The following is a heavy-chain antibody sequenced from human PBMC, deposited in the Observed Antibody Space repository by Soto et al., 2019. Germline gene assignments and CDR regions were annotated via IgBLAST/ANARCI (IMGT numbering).Heavy chain of an antibody. Sequence: GGSLRLSCAASGFTFSSYSMSWVRQAPGKGLEWVSVISGRGTGTYYADSVKGHFTISRDNSKNTLYLQMNSLRAEDTAVYYCAKDLYPDSRSRSFDYWGQGTLVTVSS. J-gene: IGHJ4*02. CDR3: AKDLYPDSRSRSFDY. CDR1: GFTFSSYS. D-gene: IGHD2-2*01. CDR2: ISGRGTGT. V-gene: IGHV3-23*01.